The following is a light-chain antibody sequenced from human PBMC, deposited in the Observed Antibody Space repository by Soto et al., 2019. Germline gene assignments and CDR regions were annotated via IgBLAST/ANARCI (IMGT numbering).Light chain of an antibody. V-gene: IGKV3-11*01. CDR1: QSISSY. CDR3: QQRSNWLT. CDR2: DAS. J-gene: IGKJ4*01. Sequence: EIVLTQSPATLSLSPGERATLSCRASQSISSYLAWYQQKPGQAPRLLIYDASIRATGIPARFSGSESGTDFTLTISSLKPEDFAIYYCQQRSNWLTCGGGTKVEIK.